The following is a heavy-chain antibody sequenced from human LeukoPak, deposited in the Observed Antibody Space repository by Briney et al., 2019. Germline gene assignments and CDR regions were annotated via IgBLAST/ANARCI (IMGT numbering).Heavy chain of an antibody. CDR1: XXXFTXXX. CDR3: ARHSPGTTDY. V-gene: IGHV5-51*01. J-gene: IGHJ4*02. D-gene: IGHD1-14*01. CDR2: IYPGDSDT. Sequence: ISXXGXXXXFTXXXIGXXXQXXXXXXQWIGIIYPGDSDTRYSPSFQGQVTISADKSISTAYLQWSSLKASDTAIYYCARHSPGTTDYWGQGTLVTVSS.